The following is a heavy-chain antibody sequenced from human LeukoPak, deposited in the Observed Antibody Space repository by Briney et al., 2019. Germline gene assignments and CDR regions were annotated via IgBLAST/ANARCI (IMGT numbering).Heavy chain of an antibody. D-gene: IGHD5-12*01. CDR3: ATHIVAASLGN. Sequence: PGGSLRLSCTASGFTFSNTWMSWVRQAPGGGLAWVGRIKSKIGGETRDYAAPVKGRFTISRDDSKYTVYLQMNSLKTEDTAVYYCATHIVAASLGNWGQGILVTVSS. J-gene: IGHJ4*02. V-gene: IGHV3-15*01. CDR2: IKSKIGGETR. CDR1: GFTFSNTW.